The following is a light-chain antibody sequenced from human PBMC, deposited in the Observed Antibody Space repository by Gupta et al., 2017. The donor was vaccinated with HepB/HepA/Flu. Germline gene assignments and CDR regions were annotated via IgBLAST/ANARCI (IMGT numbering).Light chain of an antibody. V-gene: IGKV3-20*01. CDR1: QSIVSSY. CDR3: HQYGSSPPHT. CDR2: GAS. Sequence: EIVLTQSPGTVSLSPGERATLSCRASQSIVSSYLAWYQQKPGQAPRLLIYGASSRATGIPDRFSGSGSGTDFTLTISRLEPEDSAVYYCHQYGSSPPHTFGQGTKLEIK. J-gene: IGKJ2*01.